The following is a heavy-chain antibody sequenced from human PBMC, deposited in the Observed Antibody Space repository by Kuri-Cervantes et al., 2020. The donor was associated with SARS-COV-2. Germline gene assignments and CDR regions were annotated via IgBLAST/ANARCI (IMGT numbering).Heavy chain of an antibody. CDR1: GFTFDDYG. V-gene: IGHV3-20*04. Sequence: LSLTCAASGFTFDDYGMSWVRQVPGKGLEWVSGINWNGGSTGYADSVKGRFTISRDNAKNSLYLQMNSLRVEDTAVYYCARELSGTDAFDIWGQGTMVTVSS. CDR2: INWNGGST. J-gene: IGHJ3*02. CDR3: ARELSGTDAFDI. D-gene: IGHD1-26*01.